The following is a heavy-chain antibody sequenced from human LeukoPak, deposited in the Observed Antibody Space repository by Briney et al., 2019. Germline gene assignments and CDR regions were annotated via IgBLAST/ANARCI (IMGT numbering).Heavy chain of an antibody. CDR2: TNPNSGGT. CDR1: GGTFSSYA. J-gene: IGHJ4*02. D-gene: IGHD1-20*01. V-gene: IGHV1-2*06. CDR3: AREGINWNYFDY. Sequence: GASVKVSCKASGGTFSSYAISWVRQAPGQGLEWMGRTNPNSGGTNYAQKFQGRVTMTRDTSISTAYMELSRLRSDDTAVYYCAREGINWNYFDYWGQGTLVTVSS.